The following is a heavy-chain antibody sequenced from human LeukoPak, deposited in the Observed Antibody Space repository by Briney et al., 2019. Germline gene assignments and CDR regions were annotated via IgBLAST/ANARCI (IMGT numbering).Heavy chain of an antibody. CDR3: ARVLPGTVAAAGTRVFDI. V-gene: IGHV4-39*01. CDR2: IYYSGST. CDR1: GGSISSSSYY. J-gene: IGHJ3*02. D-gene: IGHD6-13*01. Sequence: SETLSLTCTVSGGSISSSSYYWGWIRQPPGKGLEWIGSIYYSGSTYYNPSLKSRVTISVDTSKNQFSLKLSSVTAADTAVYYCARVLPGTVAAAGTRVFDIWGQGIMVTVSS.